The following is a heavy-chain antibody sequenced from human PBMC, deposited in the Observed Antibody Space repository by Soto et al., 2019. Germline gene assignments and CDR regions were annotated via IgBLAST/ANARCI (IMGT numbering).Heavy chain of an antibody. CDR3: ARPRGVVPAASNAFDI. V-gene: IGHV1-3*01. CDR2: INAGNGNT. D-gene: IGHD2-2*01. Sequence: QVQLVQSGAEVKKPGASVKVSCKASGYTFTSYAMHWVRQAPGQRLEWMGWINAGNGNTKYSQKFQGRVTITRDTSASTAYMELSSLRSEDTAVYYCARPRGVVPAASNAFDIWGQGTMVTVSS. J-gene: IGHJ3*02. CDR1: GYTFTSYA.